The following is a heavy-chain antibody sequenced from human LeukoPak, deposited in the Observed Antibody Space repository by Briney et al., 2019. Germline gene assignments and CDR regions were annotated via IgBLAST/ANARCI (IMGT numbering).Heavy chain of an antibody. CDR1: GFTFSSYG. Sequence: GGSLRLSCAASGFTFSSYGMHWVRQAPGKGLEWVAVIWYDGSNKYYADSVKGRFTISRDNSNNTLYLQMNSLRAEDTAVYYCARRLALGATYYYYAMDVWGQGTTVTVSS. D-gene: IGHD1-26*01. V-gene: IGHV3-33*01. CDR3: ARRLALGATYYYYAMDV. CDR2: IWYDGSNK. J-gene: IGHJ6*02.